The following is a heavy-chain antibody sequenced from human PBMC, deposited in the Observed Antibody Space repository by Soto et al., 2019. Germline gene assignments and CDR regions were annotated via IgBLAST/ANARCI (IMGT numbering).Heavy chain of an antibody. CDR1: GGSFSGYY. D-gene: IGHD5-18*01. J-gene: IGHJ4*02. Sequence: KTSETLSLTCAVYGGSFSGYYWSWIRQPPGKGLEWIGEINHSGSTNYNPSLKSRVTISVDTSKNQFSLKLSSVTAADTAVYYCARGIGYSYGSYWGQGTLVTVSS. CDR3: ARGIGYSYGSY. V-gene: IGHV4-34*01. CDR2: INHSGST.